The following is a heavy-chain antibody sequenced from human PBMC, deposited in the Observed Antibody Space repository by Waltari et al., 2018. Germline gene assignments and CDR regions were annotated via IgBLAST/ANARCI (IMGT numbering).Heavy chain of an antibody. D-gene: IGHD3-10*01. Sequence: EVQLVESGGGLVQPGVSLRLSCSASGFTFSSYTMNWVSQAPGEGLEWVSYINSGSSSIKYADSVKGRFTISRDNARNSLYLQMNSLRAEDTAVYYCAREFPRGADAFDVWGQGAVVTVSS. V-gene: IGHV3-48*01. CDR1: GFTFSSYT. CDR2: INSGSSSI. J-gene: IGHJ3*01. CDR3: AREFPRGADAFDV.